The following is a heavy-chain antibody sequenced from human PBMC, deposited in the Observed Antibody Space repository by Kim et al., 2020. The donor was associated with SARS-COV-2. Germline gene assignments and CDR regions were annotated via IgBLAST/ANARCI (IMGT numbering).Heavy chain of an antibody. Sequence: ASVKVSCKASGYTFTSYGISWVRQAPGQGLEWMGWISAYNGNTNYAQKLQGRVTMTTDTSTSTAYRELRSLRSDDTAVYYCARELTQWEILGSAFDVWGQGQMVTVSS. CDR2: ISAYNGNT. J-gene: IGHJ3*01. D-gene: IGHD1-26*01. CDR3: ARELTQWEILGSAFDV. V-gene: IGHV1-18*01. CDR1: GYTFTSYG.